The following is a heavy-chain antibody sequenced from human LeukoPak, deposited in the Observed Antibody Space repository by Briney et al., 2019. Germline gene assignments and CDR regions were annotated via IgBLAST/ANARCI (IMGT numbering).Heavy chain of an antibody. CDR1: GDSISSGSYY. CDR3: ARAPPWFDH. Sequence: SETLSLTCTVSGDSISSGSYYWRWIRQPAGKGLEWIGRIYTSGSTNYNPSLKSQLTISVDTSKNQFSLKLSSVTAADTAVYYCARAPPWFDHWGQGTLVTVSS. V-gene: IGHV4-61*02. J-gene: IGHJ5*02. CDR2: IYTSGST.